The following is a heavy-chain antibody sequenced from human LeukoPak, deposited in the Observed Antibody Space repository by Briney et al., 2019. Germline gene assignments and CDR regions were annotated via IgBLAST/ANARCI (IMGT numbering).Heavy chain of an antibody. CDR1: GFTSSSYG. D-gene: IGHD3-10*01. CDR3: ASASSGSYHDAFDI. V-gene: IGHV3-30*02. Sequence: GGSLRLSCAASGFTSSSYGMHWVRQAPSKGLEWVAFIRYDGSNKYYADSVKGRFTISRDNSKNTLYLQMNSLRAEDTAVYYCASASSGSYHDAFDIWGQGTMVTVSS. CDR2: IRYDGSNK. J-gene: IGHJ3*02.